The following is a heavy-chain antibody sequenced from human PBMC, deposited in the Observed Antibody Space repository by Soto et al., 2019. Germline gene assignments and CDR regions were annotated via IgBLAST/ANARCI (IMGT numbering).Heavy chain of an antibody. J-gene: IGHJ4*02. D-gene: IGHD6-19*01. V-gene: IGHV3-30-3*01. Sequence: QVQQVESGGGVVQPGRSLRLSCAASGFTLSSYSMHWVRQAPGKGLDWVSVISYDGNKKLYGDSVKGRFSISRDTSKNTVYLQMNSLRPEDTAVYYCARSIAVSSLDYWGQGTLVTVSS. CDR1: GFTLSSYS. CDR2: ISYDGNKK. CDR3: ARSIAVSSLDY.